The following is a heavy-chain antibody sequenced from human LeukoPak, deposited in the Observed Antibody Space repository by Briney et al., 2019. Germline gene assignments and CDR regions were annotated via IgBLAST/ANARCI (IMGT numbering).Heavy chain of an antibody. D-gene: IGHD2-15*01. J-gene: IGHJ4*02. CDR2: ISGSGGST. CDR1: GFTFSSYA. Sequence: GGSLRLSCAASGFTFSSYAMSWVRLAPEKGLEWVSAISGSGGSTYYADSVKGRFTISRDDSKNTLYLQMNSLRADGTAVYYCANLRGRGAYACSGSGCYSYWGQGTLVTVSP. V-gene: IGHV3-23*01. CDR3: ANLRGRGAYACSGSGCYSY.